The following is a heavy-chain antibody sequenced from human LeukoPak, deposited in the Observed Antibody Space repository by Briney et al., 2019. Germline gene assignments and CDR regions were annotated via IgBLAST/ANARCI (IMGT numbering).Heavy chain of an antibody. CDR3: AKGDDYGDYYVSS. CDR1: GFTFSCYA. V-gene: IGHV3-23*01. Sequence: GGSLRLSCAASGFTFSCYAMSWVRQAPGKGLEWVSSISGSGSVTYYADSVKGRFTISRDKSKNTLYLQMNSLRAEDAAVYYCAKGDDYGDYYVSSWGQGTLVTVSS. J-gene: IGHJ5*02. CDR2: ISGSGSVT. D-gene: IGHD4-17*01.